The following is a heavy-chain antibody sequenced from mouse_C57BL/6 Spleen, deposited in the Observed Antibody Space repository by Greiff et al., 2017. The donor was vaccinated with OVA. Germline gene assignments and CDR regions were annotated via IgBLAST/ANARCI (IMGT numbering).Heavy chain of an antibody. CDR1: GYTFTSYT. Sequence: QVQLQQSGADLVRPGASVKMSCKASGYTFTSYTMHWVKQRPGQGLEWIGYINPSSGYTKYNQKFKDKATLTADKSSSTAYMQLSSLKSEDSAVYYCACYYSNYDAMDYWGQGTSVTVSS. CDR3: ACYYSNYDAMDY. V-gene: IGHV1-4*01. CDR2: INPSSGYT. D-gene: IGHD2-5*01. J-gene: IGHJ4*01.